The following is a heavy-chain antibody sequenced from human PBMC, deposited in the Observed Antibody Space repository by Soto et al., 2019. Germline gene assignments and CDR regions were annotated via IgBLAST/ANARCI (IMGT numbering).Heavy chain of an antibody. J-gene: IGHJ4*02. CDR2: IYHSGST. CDR3: AREGYNFGPFDY. Sequence: ETLSLTCAVSGGSISSSNWWSWVRQPPGKGLEWIGEIYHSGSTNYNPSLKSRVTISIDTSKNQFSLKFNSVTAADTAVYYCAREGYNFGPFDYWGQGALVTVSS. D-gene: IGHD5-18*01. V-gene: IGHV4-4*02. CDR1: GGSISSSNW.